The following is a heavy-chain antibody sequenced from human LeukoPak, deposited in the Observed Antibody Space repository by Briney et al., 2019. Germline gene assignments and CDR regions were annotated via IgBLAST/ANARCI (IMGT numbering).Heavy chain of an antibody. J-gene: IGHJ3*02. CDR2: ISYDGSNK. CDR1: GFTFSSYA. CDR3: ARGFGGAWVGAFDI. V-gene: IGHV3-30-3*01. Sequence: GRSLRLSCAASGFTFSSYAMHWVRQAPGKGLEWVAVISYDGSNKYYADSVKGRFTISRDNSKNTLYLQMNSLRAEDTAVYYCARGFGGAWVGAFDIWGQGTMVTVSS. D-gene: IGHD2-21*02.